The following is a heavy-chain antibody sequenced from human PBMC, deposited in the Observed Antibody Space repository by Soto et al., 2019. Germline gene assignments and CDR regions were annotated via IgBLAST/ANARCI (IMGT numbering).Heavy chain of an antibody. CDR1: GGCSSGYY. V-gene: IGHV4-34*01. J-gene: IGHJ6*02. Sequence: PSETLSLTCAVYGGCSSGYYWSWIRQPPGKGLEWIGEINHSGSTNYNPSLKSRVTISVDTSKNQFSLKLSSVTGADTAVYYCERAGSVGITIVGVGITTDYYYYGMDVWGQGTTVTVSS. D-gene: IGHD3-3*01. CDR2: INHSGST. CDR3: ERAGSVGITIVGVGITTDYYYYGMDV.